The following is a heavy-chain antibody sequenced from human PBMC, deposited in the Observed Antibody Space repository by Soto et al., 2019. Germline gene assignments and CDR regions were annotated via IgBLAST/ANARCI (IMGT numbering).Heavy chain of an antibody. V-gene: IGHV1-18*01. Sequence: ASVKVSCKASGYTFTSYGISWVRQAPGQGLEWMGWISAYNGNTNYAQKLQGRVTMTTDTSTSTAYMELRSLRSDDTAVHYCARGSSTSPNDAFDIWGQGTMVTVSS. CDR2: ISAYNGNT. CDR3: ARGSSTSPNDAFDI. D-gene: IGHD2-2*01. J-gene: IGHJ3*02. CDR1: GYTFTSYG.